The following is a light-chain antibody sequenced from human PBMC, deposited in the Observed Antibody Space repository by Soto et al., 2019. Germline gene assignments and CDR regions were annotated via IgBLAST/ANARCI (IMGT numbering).Light chain of an antibody. J-gene: IGKJ4*01. V-gene: IGKV4-1*01. Sequence: DIVMTQSQDSLAVSLGERATINCKSSQSVLYSSNNKTYVAWYQQRPGQPPKLLIYWTSIRESGVPDRFSGSGSGKDVPITISSLQAEDVAVYFCQQYYSPPLTFGGGTKVEIK. CDR2: WTS. CDR1: QSVLYSSNNKTY. CDR3: QQYYSPPLT.